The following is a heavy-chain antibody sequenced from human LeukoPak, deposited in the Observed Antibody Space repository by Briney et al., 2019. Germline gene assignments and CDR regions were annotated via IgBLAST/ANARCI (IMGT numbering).Heavy chain of an antibody. CDR1: GYTLTAYY. Sequence: ASVKVSCKASGYTLTAYYLHWVRQAPGQGLEWMGRINPNSGGTTYAQKFQGRVTMTRDTSIGKAYMELSSLRSDDTAVYYCARPYYESSGLYVDAFDIWGQGTMVTVSS. J-gene: IGHJ3*02. V-gene: IGHV1-2*06. CDR3: ARPYYESSGLYVDAFDI. CDR2: INPNSGGT. D-gene: IGHD3-22*01.